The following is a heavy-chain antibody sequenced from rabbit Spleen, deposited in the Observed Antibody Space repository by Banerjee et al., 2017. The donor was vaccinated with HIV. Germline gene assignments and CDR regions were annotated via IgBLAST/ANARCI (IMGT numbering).Heavy chain of an antibody. V-gene: IGHV1S45*01. CDR2: INAATGKG. Sequence: QEQLEESGGDLVKPEGSLTLTCTASGFTISSSYWICWVRQAPGKGLEWIACINAATGKGVYASWAKGRFTISKTSSTTVTLQMTSLTAADTATYFCARDAGSSFSSYGMDLWGQGTLVTVS. J-gene: IGHJ6*01. CDR3: ARDAGSSFSSYGMDL. D-gene: IGHD8-1*01. CDR1: GFTISSSYW.